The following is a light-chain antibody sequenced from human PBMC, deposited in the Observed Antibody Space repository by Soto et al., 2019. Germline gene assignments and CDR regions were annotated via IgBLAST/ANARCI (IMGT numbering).Light chain of an antibody. Sequence: EIVLTQSPGTLSLSPGEGATLSCRASQSVSSNYLAWYQQKPGQAPRLLIYGASSRATGIPDRFSGSGSGTDLTLTISRLEPEDFAVYYCQQYGSSPPITFGQGTRLEIK. J-gene: IGKJ5*01. CDR3: QQYGSSPPIT. CDR2: GAS. CDR1: QSVSSNY. V-gene: IGKV3-20*01.